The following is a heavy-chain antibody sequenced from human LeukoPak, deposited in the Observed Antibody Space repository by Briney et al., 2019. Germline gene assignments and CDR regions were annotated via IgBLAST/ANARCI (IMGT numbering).Heavy chain of an antibody. D-gene: IGHD1-26*01. Sequence: PGGSLRLSCAASGFTFSSYSMNWVRQAPGKGLEWVSSISSSSSYIYYADSVKGRFTISRDNSKNTLYLQMNSLRAEDTAVYYCAKDEGRTVGATRYFDLWGRGTLVTVSS. J-gene: IGHJ2*01. V-gene: IGHV3-21*04. CDR3: AKDEGRTVGATRYFDL. CDR1: GFTFSSYS. CDR2: ISSSSSYI.